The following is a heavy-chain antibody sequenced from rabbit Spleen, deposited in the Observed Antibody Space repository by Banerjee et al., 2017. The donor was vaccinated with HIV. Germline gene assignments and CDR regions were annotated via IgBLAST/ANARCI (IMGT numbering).Heavy chain of an antibody. CDR1: GVSFSDKDV. CDR3: ARDLVAVIGWNFNL. D-gene: IGHD1-1*01. J-gene: IGHJ4*01. Sequence: QQQLVESGGGLVKPGASLTLTCKASGVSFSDKDVMCWVRQAPGKGLEWIACINTVTGKSVYASWAKGRFTMSRTSSTTVTLQMTSLTAADTATYFCARDLVAVIGWNFNLWGPGTLVTVS. CDR2: INTVTGKS. V-gene: IGHV1S45*01.